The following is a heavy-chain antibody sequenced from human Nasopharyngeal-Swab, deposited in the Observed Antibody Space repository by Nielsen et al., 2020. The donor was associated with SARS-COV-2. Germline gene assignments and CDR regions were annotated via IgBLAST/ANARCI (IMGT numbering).Heavy chain of an antibody. CDR2: ISSSSSYI. D-gene: IGHD3-10*01. CDR1: GFTFSSYS. CDR3: ARGGRSRILWFGELLLVY. V-gene: IGHV3-21*01. Sequence: GGSLRLSCAASGFTFSSYSMNWVRQAPGKGLEWVSSISSSSSYIYYADSVKGRFTISRDNAKNSLYLQMNSLRAEDTAVYYCARGGRSRILWFGELLLVYWGQGTLVTVSS. J-gene: IGHJ4*02.